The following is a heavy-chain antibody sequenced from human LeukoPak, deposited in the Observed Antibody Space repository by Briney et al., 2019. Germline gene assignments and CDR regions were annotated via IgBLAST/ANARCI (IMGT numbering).Heavy chain of an antibody. D-gene: IGHD3-22*01. CDR2: IYYSGST. J-gene: IGHJ3*02. CDR1: GGSISSSSYY. V-gene: IGHV4-39*01. Sequence: SETLSLTCTVSGGSISSSSYYWGWIRQPPGKGLEWIGRIYYSGSTYYNPSLKSRVTISVDTSKNQFSLKLSSVTAADTAVYYCARQSSRYYDSSGYGDDAFDIWGQGTMVTVSS. CDR3: ARQSSRYYDSSGYGDDAFDI.